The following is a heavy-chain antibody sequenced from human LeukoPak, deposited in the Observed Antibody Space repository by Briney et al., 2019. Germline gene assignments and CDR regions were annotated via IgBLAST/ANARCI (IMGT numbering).Heavy chain of an antibody. Sequence: ASVKVSRKASGYTFTDYYIHWVRQAPGQGLEWMGWINPATGATKFAQKFQGRVTLTRDTSSSTTYMALNRLTSDDTAVYYCARDTRRGYTGYDMPGDWGQGTLVIVSS. CDR2: INPATGAT. D-gene: IGHD5-12*01. V-gene: IGHV1-2*02. CDR3: ARDTRRGYTGYDMPGD. CDR1: GYTFTDYY. J-gene: IGHJ4*02.